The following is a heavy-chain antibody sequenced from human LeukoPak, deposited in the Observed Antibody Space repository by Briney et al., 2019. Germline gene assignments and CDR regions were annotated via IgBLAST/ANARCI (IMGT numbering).Heavy chain of an antibody. J-gene: IGHJ3*02. D-gene: IGHD3-16*01. CDR2: IYYSGST. V-gene: IGHV4-59*08. CDR3: ANLTEGADAFDI. CDR1: GGSISSYY. Sequence: PSETLSLTCTVSGGSISSYYWSWIRQPPGKGLEWIGYIYYSGSTNYNPSLKSRVTISVDTSKNQFSLKLSSVTAADTAVYYCANLTEGADAFDIWGQGTMVTVSS.